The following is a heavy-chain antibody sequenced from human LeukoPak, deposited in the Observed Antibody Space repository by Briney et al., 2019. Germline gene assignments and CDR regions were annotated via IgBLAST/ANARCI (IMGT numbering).Heavy chain of an antibody. Sequence: PSETLSLTCTVSGGSISSGSYYWSWIRQPAGKGLEWSGRIYTSGSTNYNPSLKSRVTISVDTSKNQFSLKLRSVTAADTAVYYCARDYGDIPPDWYYDLWGRGTLVTVSS. CDR3: ARDYGDIPPDWYYDL. CDR1: GGSISSGSYY. V-gene: IGHV4-61*02. J-gene: IGHJ2*01. CDR2: IYTSGST. D-gene: IGHD4-17*01.